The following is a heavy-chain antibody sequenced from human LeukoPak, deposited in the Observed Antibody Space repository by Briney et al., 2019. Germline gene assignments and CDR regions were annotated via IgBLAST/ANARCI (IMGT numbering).Heavy chain of an antibody. CDR2: VSYDGSNK. D-gene: IGHD1-26*01. J-gene: IGHJ3*02. V-gene: IGHV3-30*18. CDR1: GFTFSSYG. Sequence: GGSLRLSCAASGFTFSSYGMHWVRQAPGKGLEWVAVVSYDGSNKYYADSVKGRFTISRDNSKNTLYLQMNSLRAEDTAVYYCAKRYRGSGSYSFGAFDIWGQGTMVTVSS. CDR3: AKRYRGSGSYSFGAFDI.